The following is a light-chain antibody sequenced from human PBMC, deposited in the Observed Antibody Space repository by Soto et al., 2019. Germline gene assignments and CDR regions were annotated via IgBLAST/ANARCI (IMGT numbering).Light chain of an antibody. V-gene: IGKV3-15*01. CDR1: QSVSSN. CDR2: GAS. J-gene: IGKJ4*01. CDR3: QQYNNWPPLI. Sequence: TQAPATLSVSAGERATLSCRASQSVSSNLAWYQQRPGQAPRLLIYGASTRATGIPARFSGSVSGTEFIRTIISLQSEDVAVYFCQQYNNWPPLIFGGGTKVDIK.